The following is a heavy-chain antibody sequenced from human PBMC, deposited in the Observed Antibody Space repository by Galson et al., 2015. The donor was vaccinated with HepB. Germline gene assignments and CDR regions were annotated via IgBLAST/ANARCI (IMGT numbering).Heavy chain of an antibody. V-gene: IGHV1-18*01. Sequence: SVKVSCKASGYTFTSYGISWVRQAPGQGLEWMGWISAYNGNTNYAQKLQGRVTMTTDTSTNTAYMELKSLRSDDTAVYYCARTRPLKYCSGGSCYSLVDWFDPWGQGTLVTVSS. CDR1: GYTFTSYG. D-gene: IGHD2-15*01. J-gene: IGHJ5*02. CDR3: ARTRPLKYCSGGSCYSLVDWFDP. CDR2: ISAYNGNT.